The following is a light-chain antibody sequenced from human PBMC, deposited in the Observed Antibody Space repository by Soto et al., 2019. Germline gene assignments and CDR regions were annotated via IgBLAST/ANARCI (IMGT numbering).Light chain of an antibody. CDR3: QQYSTSGFT. V-gene: IGKV3-20*01. Sequence: EIVLTQSPGTLSLSPGERATLSCRASQSVSSNYLAWYQQKPGQAPRLLMYGASSRATGIPDGFSGSGSGTDFTLTISRLEPEDFAVYYCQQYSTSGFTFGPGTKVDIK. CDR2: GAS. J-gene: IGKJ3*01. CDR1: QSVSSNY.